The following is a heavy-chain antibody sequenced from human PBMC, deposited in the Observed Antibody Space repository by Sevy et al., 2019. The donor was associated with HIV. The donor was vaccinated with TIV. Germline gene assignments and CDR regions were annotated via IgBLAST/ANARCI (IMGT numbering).Heavy chain of an antibody. CDR2: INLDGSET. Sequence: GGSLRLSCAASGFTFSSYWMIWVRQAPGKGLEWLATINLDGSETFYVDSVKGRFPISRHNPRKTVDLQMTTLRSEDTGVYYYAKLFYCAADYWGQGTLVTVSS. D-gene: IGHD2-21*01. J-gene: IGHJ4*02. CDR3: AKLFYCAADY. CDR1: GFTFSSYW. V-gene: IGHV3-7*01.